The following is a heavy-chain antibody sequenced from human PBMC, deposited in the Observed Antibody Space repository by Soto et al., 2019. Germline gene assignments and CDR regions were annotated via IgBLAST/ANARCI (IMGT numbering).Heavy chain of an antibody. CDR2: IYYSGST. V-gene: IGHV4-59*01. D-gene: IGHD3-16*01. J-gene: IGHJ1*01. Sequence: SETLSLTCTVSGGSSSSYSWSWIRQPPGKGLEWIGYIYYSGSTNYNPTLKSRVTISVDASKNQFSLKLSSVTAADTAVYYCARAPEIRGWGGGYFQHWGQGTLVTVSS. CDR3: ARAPEIRGWGGGYFQH. CDR1: GGSSSSYS.